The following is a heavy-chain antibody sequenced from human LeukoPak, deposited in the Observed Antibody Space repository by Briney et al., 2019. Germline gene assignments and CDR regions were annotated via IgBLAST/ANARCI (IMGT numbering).Heavy chain of an antibody. J-gene: IGHJ3*02. CDR2: ISWDGGST. D-gene: IGHD4-23*01. V-gene: IGHV3-43D*03. Sequence: GGSLRLSCAASGFTFDDYAMHWVRQAPGKGLEWVSLISWDGGSTYYADSVKGRFTISRDNSKNSLYLQMNSLRAEDTALYYCAKAHYGGNSREDGAFDIWGQGTMVTVSS. CDR3: AKAHYGGNSREDGAFDI. CDR1: GFTFDDYA.